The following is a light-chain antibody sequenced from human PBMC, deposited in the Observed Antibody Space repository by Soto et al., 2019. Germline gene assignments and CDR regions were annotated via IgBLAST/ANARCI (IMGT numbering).Light chain of an antibody. V-gene: IGLV2-23*01. CDR3: CSYAGSSTYV. CDR2: DDS. J-gene: IGLJ1*01. Sequence: QSVLTQPASVSGSPGQSITISCTGINRYVGSYNLVSWYQQHPGKAPKLMIFDDSKRPSGVSNRFSGSQSGNTASLTISGLQAEDEADYYCCSYAGSSTYVFGSGTKVTVL. CDR1: NRYVGSYNL.